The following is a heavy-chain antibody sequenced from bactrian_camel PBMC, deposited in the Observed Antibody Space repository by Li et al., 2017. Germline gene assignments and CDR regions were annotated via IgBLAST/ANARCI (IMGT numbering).Heavy chain of an antibody. D-gene: IGHD4*01. V-gene: IGHV3S53*01. CDR2: YHLGGVT. Sequence: QVQLVESGGGSVQAGGSLRLSCVASGNTGSGVNCMGWFRQAPGKEREWVAHGYHLGGVTAYSDSAKGRFTISQDNAKNTVYLQMNNLKPEDTAVYYCAADPAFPIIATECSPLDEHGYWGQGTQVTVS. CDR3: AADPAFPIIATECSPLDEHGY. CDR1: GNTGSGVNC. J-gene: IGHJ4*01.